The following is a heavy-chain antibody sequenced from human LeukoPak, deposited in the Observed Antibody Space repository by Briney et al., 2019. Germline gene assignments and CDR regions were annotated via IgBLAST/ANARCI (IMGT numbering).Heavy chain of an antibody. Sequence: GASVKVSCKASGYTFTGYYMHWVRQAPGQGLEWMGWMNPNSGNTGYAQKFQGRVTITRNTSISTAYMELSSLRSEDTAVYYCARESGVYYYYMDVWGKGTTVTVSS. CDR2: MNPNSGNT. CDR1: GYTFTGYY. D-gene: IGHD3-3*01. V-gene: IGHV1-8*03. J-gene: IGHJ6*03. CDR3: ARESGVYYYYMDV.